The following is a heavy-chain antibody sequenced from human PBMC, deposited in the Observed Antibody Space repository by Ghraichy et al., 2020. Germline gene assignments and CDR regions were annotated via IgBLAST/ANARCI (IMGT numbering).Heavy chain of an antibody. J-gene: IGHJ2*01. Sequence: GESQNISCAASGFTFSTYAMTWVRQAPGKGLEWVSATSGGGGSTYYADSVKGRFTISRDNSKNTLYLQMNSLRAEDTAVYSCAKVVSWRYFDLWGRGTLVTVSS. CDR3: AKVVSWRYFDL. CDR2: TSGGGGST. V-gene: IGHV3-23*01. D-gene: IGHD5/OR15-5a*01. CDR1: GFTFSTYA.